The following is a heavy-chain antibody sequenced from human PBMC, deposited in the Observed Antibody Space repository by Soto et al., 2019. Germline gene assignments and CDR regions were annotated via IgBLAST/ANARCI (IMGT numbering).Heavy chain of an antibody. CDR3: AGSYKYGSGTFDAFDI. V-gene: IGHV1-69*01. D-gene: IGHD3-10*01. J-gene: IGHJ3*02. Sequence: QVQLVQSGTAVKKPGSSVKVSCKASGGTFSSYAISWVRQAPGQGLEWMGGIIPIFGTTHYAQRFPGRVSITADESTSTTYMELSSLRSEDTAVYYCAGSYKYGSGTFDAFDIWGQGTLVTVSS. CDR1: GGTFSSYA. CDR2: IIPIFGTT.